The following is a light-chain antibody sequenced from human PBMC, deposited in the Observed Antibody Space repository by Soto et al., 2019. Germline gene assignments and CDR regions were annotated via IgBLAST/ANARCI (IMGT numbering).Light chain of an antibody. Sequence: DIQMTQSPSTLSASVGDRVTITCRASQSISSWLAWYQQKPGKAPKLLIYDASSLESGVPSRFSGNRSGTDFTLTISSLQPDDFATYYCQQYNSYSLTFGQGTKVDI. J-gene: IGKJ1*01. CDR1: QSISSW. CDR2: DAS. V-gene: IGKV1-5*01. CDR3: QQYNSYSLT.